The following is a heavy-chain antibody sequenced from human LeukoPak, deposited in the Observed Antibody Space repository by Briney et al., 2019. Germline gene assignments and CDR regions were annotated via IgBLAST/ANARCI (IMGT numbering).Heavy chain of an antibody. CDR3: ARFWGYGDETPNWFDP. J-gene: IGHJ5*02. V-gene: IGHV3-11*04. CDR2: ISSSGSTI. D-gene: IGHD4-17*01. Sequence: GGSLRLSCAPSGFTLRDYYMSWIRQAPGKGLEWVSYISSSGSTIYYADSVKGRFTISRDNAKNSLYLQMNSLRAEDTAVYYCARFWGYGDETPNWFDPWGQGTLVTVSS. CDR1: GFTLRDYY.